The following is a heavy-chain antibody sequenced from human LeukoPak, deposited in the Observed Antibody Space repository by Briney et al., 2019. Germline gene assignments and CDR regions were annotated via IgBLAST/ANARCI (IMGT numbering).Heavy chain of an antibody. J-gene: IGHJ4*02. Sequence: GASVKVSCKASGYTFTAYYIHWVRQAPGPGLEWLGWVNPNTGGTNFAPKFQGRVTMTRDTSIRMTYMELTSLKSDDTAVYYCARVSPYGDFDCWGQGTLVTVSS. D-gene: IGHD4-17*01. V-gene: IGHV1-2*02. CDR2: VNPNTGGT. CDR1: GYTFTAYY. CDR3: ARVSPYGDFDC.